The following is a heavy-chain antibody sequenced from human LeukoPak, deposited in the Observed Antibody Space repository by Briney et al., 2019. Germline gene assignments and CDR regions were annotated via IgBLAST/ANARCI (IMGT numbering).Heavy chain of an antibody. CDR3: ARQGALDYYDSSGYLY. V-gene: IGHV4-59*08. J-gene: IGHJ4*02. Sequence: PSETLSLTCTVSGGSISSYYWSWIRQPPGKGLEWIGYIYYSGSTNYNPSLKSRVTISVDTSKNQFSLKLSSVTAADTAVYYCARQGALDYYDSSGYLYWGQGTLVTVSS. CDR1: GGSISSYY. D-gene: IGHD3-22*01. CDR2: IYYSGST.